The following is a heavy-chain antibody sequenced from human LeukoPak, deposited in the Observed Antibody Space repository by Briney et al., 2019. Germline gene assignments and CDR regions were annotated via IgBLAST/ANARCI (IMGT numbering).Heavy chain of an antibody. V-gene: IGHV3-33*01. J-gene: IGHJ5*02. CDR3: AREYSSSWPYWFDP. CDR1: GFTFSSYG. CDR2: IWYDGSNK. D-gene: IGHD6-13*01. Sequence: PGGSLRLSCAASGFTFSSYGMHWVRQAPGKGLEWVAVIWYDGSNKYYADSVKGRFTISRDNSKNTLYLQMNSLRAEDTAVYYCAREYSSSWPYWFDPWGQGTLVTVSS.